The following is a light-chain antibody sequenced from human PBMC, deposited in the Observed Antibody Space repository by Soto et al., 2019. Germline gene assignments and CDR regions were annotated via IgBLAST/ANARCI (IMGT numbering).Light chain of an antibody. J-gene: IGLJ3*02. CDR1: SSNIGNNF. V-gene: IGLV1-51*01. Sequence: QSVLTQPPSMSAAPGQKVTISCSGSSSNIGNNFVSWYQQLPGTAPKLLIYDNNKRPSGIPDRFSASKSGTSATLGITGLQTGDEADYYCGTWDSSLSAWGFGGGTKLTVL. CDR2: DNN. CDR3: GTWDSSLSAWG.